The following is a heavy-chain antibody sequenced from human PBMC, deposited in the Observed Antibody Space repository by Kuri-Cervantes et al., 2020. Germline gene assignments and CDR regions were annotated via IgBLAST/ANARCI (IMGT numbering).Heavy chain of an antibody. CDR3: ARGSSSFWYYYYMGV. D-gene: IGHD6-6*01. CDR1: GFTFSSYE. J-gene: IGHJ6*03. Sequence: GGSLRLSCAASGFTFSSYEMNWVRQAPGKGLEWVSYISSSGSTIYYADSVKGRFTISRDNAKNSLYLQMNSLRAEDTAVYYCARGSSSFWYYYYMGVWGKGTTVTVSS. V-gene: IGHV3-48*03. CDR2: ISSSGSTI.